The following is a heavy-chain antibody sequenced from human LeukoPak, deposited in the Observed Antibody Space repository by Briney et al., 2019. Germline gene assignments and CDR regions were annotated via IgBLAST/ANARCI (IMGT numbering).Heavy chain of an antibody. CDR1: GGIFSNYA. Sequence: ASVKVSCKASGGIFSNYAISWVRQAPGQGLEWMGGIIPIFGTANYAQKFQGRVTITADESTSTAYMELSSLISEDTAVYYCARDFAPYYHDSSGYYGRSEYWGQGTLVTVSS. V-gene: IGHV1-69*13. J-gene: IGHJ4*02. CDR2: IIPIFGTA. CDR3: ARDFAPYYHDSSGYYGRSEY. D-gene: IGHD3-22*01.